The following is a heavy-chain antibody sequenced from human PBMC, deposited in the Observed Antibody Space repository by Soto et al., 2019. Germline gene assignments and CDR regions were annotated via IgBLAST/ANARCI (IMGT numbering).Heavy chain of an antibody. CDR2: IYYSGST. D-gene: IGHD2-15*01. J-gene: IGHJ6*03. CDR1: GGSISSYY. Sequence: SETLSLTCTVSGGSISSYYWSWIRQPPGKGLEWIGYIYYSGSTNYNPSLKSRVTISVDTSKNQFSLKLGSVTAAEPAVYYCAGVSPASYYYYYYMDVWGKGTTVTVSS. V-gene: IGHV4-59*01. CDR3: AGVSPASYYYYYYMDV.